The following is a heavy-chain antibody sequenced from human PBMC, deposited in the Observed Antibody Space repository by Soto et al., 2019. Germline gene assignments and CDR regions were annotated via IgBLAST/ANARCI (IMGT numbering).Heavy chain of an antibody. CDR1: GYTFSTYE. CDR3: ARGTRESGEWLLFDY. J-gene: IGHJ4*02. Sequence: SVKVSCKASGYTFSTYEINWVRRAAGQGLEWMGRMNPDNGNTGYAQKFQDRVTMTRDTSISTAYMELSSLRSDDTAVYYCARGTRESGEWLLFDYWGQGALVTVSS. CDR2: MNPDNGNT. V-gene: IGHV1-8*01. D-gene: IGHD3-3*01.